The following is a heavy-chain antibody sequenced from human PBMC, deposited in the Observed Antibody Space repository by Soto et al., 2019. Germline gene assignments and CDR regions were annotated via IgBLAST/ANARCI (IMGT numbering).Heavy chain of an antibody. CDR2: ISHDGSDK. J-gene: IGHJ4*02. V-gene: IGHV3-30*03. D-gene: IGHD2-2*02. Sequence: GGSLRLSCAASGFPFGDFGMHWLRQAPGKGLEWVAVISHDGSDKFYADSVKARFTISRDNSKNTLYLQMSGLRAEDTAVYNCAESPPFFCSSANCYSCYVDYCSQGNLVTVSA. CDR1: GFPFGDFG. CDR3: AESPPFFCSSANCYSCYVDY.